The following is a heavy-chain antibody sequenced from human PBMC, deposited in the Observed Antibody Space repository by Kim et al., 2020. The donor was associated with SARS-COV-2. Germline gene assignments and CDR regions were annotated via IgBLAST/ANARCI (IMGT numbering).Heavy chain of an antibody. J-gene: IGHJ4*02. Sequence: DGSNKYYADSVKGRFTISRDNSKNTLYLQMNSLRAEDTAVYYCAKDTGGLWGQGTLVTVSS. CDR3: AKDTGGL. V-gene: IGHV3-30*02. CDR2: DGSNK. D-gene: IGHD4-17*01.